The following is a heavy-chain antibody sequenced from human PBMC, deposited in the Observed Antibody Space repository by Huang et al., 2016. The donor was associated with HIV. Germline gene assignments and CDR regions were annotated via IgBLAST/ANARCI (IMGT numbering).Heavy chain of an antibody. Sequence: QVQLQQWGAGLLKPSETLSLTCAVYGGSFSGDYWSGSRQPPGKGLEWIGEIKYSGSTNYHPSLKRRVTISVDTSKTQFSLKLNSVTAADTAVYYCARGPDYYDRSGREAFDIWGQGTMVTVSS. CDR1: GGSFSGDY. CDR3: ARGPDYYDRSGREAFDI. V-gene: IGHV4-34*01. CDR2: IKYSGST. J-gene: IGHJ3*02. D-gene: IGHD3-22*01.